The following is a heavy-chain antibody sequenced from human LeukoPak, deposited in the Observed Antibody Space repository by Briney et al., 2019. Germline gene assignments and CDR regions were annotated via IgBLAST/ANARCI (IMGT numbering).Heavy chain of an antibody. CDR2: IKSKTDGGAT. V-gene: IGHV3-15*01. CDR1: GFTSSNNFTNVW. Sequence: GGSLRLSCAASGFTSSNNFTNVWMRWVRQAPGKGLEWVDRIKSKTDGGATGYAAPVRGRFTISRDDSKNTLYLQLNSLKTDDTAVYYCTTLVSWGQGTLVIVSS. CDR3: TTLVS. J-gene: IGHJ4*02.